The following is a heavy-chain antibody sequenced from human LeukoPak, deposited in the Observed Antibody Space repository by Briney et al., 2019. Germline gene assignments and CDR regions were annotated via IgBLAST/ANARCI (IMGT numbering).Heavy chain of an antibody. J-gene: IGHJ3*02. CDR1: GSTFSSYG. Sequence: GGSLRLSCAASGSTFSSYGMHWVRQAPGKGLEWVAVISYDGSNKYYADSVKGRFTISRDNSKNTLYLQMNSLRAEDTAVYYCARDSMVRGVPLDAFDIWGQGTMVTVSS. CDR3: ARDSMVRGVPLDAFDI. D-gene: IGHD3-10*01. V-gene: IGHV3-30*03. CDR2: ISYDGSNK.